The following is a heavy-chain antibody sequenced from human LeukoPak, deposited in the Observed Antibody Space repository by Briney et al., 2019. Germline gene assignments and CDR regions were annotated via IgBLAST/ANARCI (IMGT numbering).Heavy chain of an antibody. CDR1: GGPFSDYY. J-gene: IGHJ5*02. V-gene: IGHV4-34*01. Sequence: SETLSLTCAVYGGPFSDYYWSWTRQPPGKGLEWIGEITHSGSTNYNSSLKSRVTISLDTSKNQFSLKLTSMTAADTAVYYCARRRNYYDSSGYYSVWLDPWGQGTLVTVSS. D-gene: IGHD3-22*01. CDR2: ITHSGST. CDR3: ARRRNYYDSSGYYSVWLDP.